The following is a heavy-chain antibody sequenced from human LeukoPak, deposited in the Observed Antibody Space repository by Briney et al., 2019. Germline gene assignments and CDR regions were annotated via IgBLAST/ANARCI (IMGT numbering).Heavy chain of an antibody. V-gene: IGHV1-24*01. CDR2: FDPEDGET. Sequence: ASVKVSCKVSGYTLTELSMHWVRQAPGKGLEWMGGFDPEDGETIYAQKFQGRVTMTEDTSTDTAYMELSSLRSEDTAVYYCATTGPTRGYYYYYYMDVWGKGTTVTVSS. D-gene: IGHD3-10*01. J-gene: IGHJ6*03. CDR3: ATTGPTRGYYYYYYMDV. CDR1: GYTLTELS.